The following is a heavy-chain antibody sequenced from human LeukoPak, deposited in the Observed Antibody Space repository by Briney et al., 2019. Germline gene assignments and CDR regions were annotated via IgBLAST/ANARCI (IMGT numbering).Heavy chain of an antibody. Sequence: SETLSLTCTVSGFTTTYSWGWIRQPPGKGPEWIGTIFQSGSSYYNPSLKSRVTISRDTSKSQFFLKLSSVTAADTAVYYCARTANWNLDYWGQGTLVTVSS. CDR2: IFQSGSS. V-gene: IGHV4-38-2*02. D-gene: IGHD1-1*01. J-gene: IGHJ4*02. CDR3: ARTANWNLDY. CDR1: GFTTTYS.